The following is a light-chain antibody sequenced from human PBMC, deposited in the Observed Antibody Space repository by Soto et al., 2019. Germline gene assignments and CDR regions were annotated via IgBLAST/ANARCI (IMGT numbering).Light chain of an antibody. V-gene: IGLV2-14*01. CDR3: SSYTSSSTRV. CDR1: SSDVGGYNY. J-gene: IGLJ1*01. CDR2: DVS. Sequence: QSVLTQPASVSGSPGQSITISCAGTSSDVGGYNYVSWYQQHPGKAPKLMIYDVSNRPSGVSNRFSGSKSGNTASLTISGLQAEDEAGDYCSSYTSSSTRVFGTGTKVTVL.